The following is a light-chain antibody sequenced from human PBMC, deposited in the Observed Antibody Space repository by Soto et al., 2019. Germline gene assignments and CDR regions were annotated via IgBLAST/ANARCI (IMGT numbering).Light chain of an antibody. V-gene: IGKV1-8*01. CDR1: QGISSY. CDR2: AAS. Sequence: AIRMTHSPSSLSASTGGRVTIACRASQGISSYLAWYQQKPGKAPKLLIYAASTLQSGVPSRFSGSGSGTDFTLTISCLQPEDFATYYCQQYYSYPRTFGQGTKVDIK. CDR3: QQYYSYPRT. J-gene: IGKJ1*01.